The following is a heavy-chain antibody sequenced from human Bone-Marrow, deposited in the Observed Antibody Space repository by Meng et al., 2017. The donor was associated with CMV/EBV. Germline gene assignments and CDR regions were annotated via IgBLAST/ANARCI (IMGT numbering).Heavy chain of an antibody. D-gene: IGHD4-17*01. J-gene: IGHJ1*01. CDR1: GFAFSSYA. CDR3: AKDRSTVTTDFQY. CDR2: ISGSGGNI. Sequence: ASGFAFSSYAMSWVRQPPGKGLEWVSVISGSGGNIYYADSVKGRFTISRDNSKHTLYLQMNSLGAEDTAVYYCAKDRSTVTTDFQYWGQGTLVTVSS. V-gene: IGHV3-23*01.